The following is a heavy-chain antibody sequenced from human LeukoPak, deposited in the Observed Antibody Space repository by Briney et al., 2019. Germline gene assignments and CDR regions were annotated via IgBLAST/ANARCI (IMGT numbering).Heavy chain of an antibody. D-gene: IGHD6-13*01. J-gene: IGHJ4*02. V-gene: IGHV3-23*01. CDR2: ISGSGGST. Sequence: GGSLRLSCAASGFTFSSYAMSWVRQAPGKGLEWVSAISGSGGSTYYADSVKGRFTISRDNSKNTLYLQMNSLRAEDTAVYYCAKDLRGVAAAAQGGNFFDYWGQGTLVTVSS. CDR1: GFTFSSYA. CDR3: AKDLRGVAAAAQGGNFFDY.